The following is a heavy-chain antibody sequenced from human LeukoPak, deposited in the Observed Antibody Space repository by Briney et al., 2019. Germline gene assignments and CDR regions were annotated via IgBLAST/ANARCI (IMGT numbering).Heavy chain of an antibody. CDR2: THYSGTG. CDR1: GGPIIASY. Sequence: PSETLSLTCAVSGGPIIASYWSWIRQPPGKGLEWIGYTHYSGTGNYNPSLKSRVTISIDTSKNRFSLRLTSVTAAHTAVYYCARVRFYDTTGYSTPYYLDYWGQGALVTVSS. J-gene: IGHJ4*02. CDR3: ARVRFYDTTGYSTPYYLDY. V-gene: IGHV4-59*01. D-gene: IGHD3-22*01.